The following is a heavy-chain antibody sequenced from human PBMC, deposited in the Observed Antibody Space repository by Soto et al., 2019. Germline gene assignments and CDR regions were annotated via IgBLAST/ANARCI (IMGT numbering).Heavy chain of an antibody. Sequence: SELIRVPWTVSGGSIGDHCGSWIRKHPRKGLEWIGYVYYSGNTNYNPSLESRVTISVDTSRNRFSLNLTSATAADTAVYYCARKGAAASYAHYYMDVWGRGTAVTVSS. J-gene: IGHJ6*03. CDR1: GGSIGDHC. V-gene: IGHV4-59*11. CDR2: VYYSGNT. CDR3: ARKGAAASYAHYYMDV. D-gene: IGHD6-13*01.